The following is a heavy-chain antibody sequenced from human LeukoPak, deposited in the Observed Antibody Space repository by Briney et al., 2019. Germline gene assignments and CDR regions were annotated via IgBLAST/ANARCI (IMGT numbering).Heavy chain of an antibody. Sequence: PSETLSLTCTVSGGSISTSNYYWGWIRQPPGKGLEWIGNIFYSGSTYYSPSLRSRVTISLDTSRNQFSLKLNSVTAADTAVYYCARTPGIETYYYGSGNFDAFDIWGQGTMVTVSS. CDR2: IFYSGST. CDR1: GGSISTSNYY. V-gene: IGHV4-39*07. J-gene: IGHJ3*02. CDR3: ARTPGIETYYYGSGNFDAFDI. D-gene: IGHD3-10*01.